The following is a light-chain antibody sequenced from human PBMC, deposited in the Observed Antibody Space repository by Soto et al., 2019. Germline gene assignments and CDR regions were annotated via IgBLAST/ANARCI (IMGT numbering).Light chain of an antibody. V-gene: IGKV1-9*01. CDR1: QGISSN. CDR3: QQFKSYPLT. CDR2: AAS. Sequence: IQLTQSPSSLSASVGDRVTITCRASQGISSNLAWYQQKPGKVPKLLISAASTLQSGVPSRVSGSGSGTDFTLTISSLQPEDSASCYCQQFKSYPLTFGGGTKVEIK. J-gene: IGKJ4*01.